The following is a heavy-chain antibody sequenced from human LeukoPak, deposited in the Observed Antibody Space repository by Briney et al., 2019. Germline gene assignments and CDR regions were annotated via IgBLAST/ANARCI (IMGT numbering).Heavy chain of an antibody. J-gene: IGHJ4*02. Sequence: GGSLRLSCAASGFTFGTYWMNWVRQAPGKGLEWVAKINKDGSEKNYVDSVRGRFTISRDNAKNSLYLQMNSLRADDTAVYYCTRDGIWGQGTLVTVSS. D-gene: IGHD1-26*01. CDR2: INKDGSEK. V-gene: IGHV3-7*05. CDR3: TRDGI. CDR1: GFTFGTYW.